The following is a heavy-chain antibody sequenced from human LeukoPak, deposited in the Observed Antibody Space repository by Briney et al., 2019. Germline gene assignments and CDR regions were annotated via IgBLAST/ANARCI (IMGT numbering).Heavy chain of an antibody. J-gene: IGHJ4*02. D-gene: IGHD3-10*01. CDR2: IYRGGTA. CDR3: ARDNGYYYGSGSFY. CDR1: GFTVSSNY. Sequence: GGSLRLSCAASGFTVSSNYMSWVRQAPGKGLDWVSLIYRGGTAYYADSVKGRFTISRDNSKNTLYLQMNSLRAEDTAVYYCARDNGYYYGSGSFYWGQGTLVTVSS. V-gene: IGHV3-66*01.